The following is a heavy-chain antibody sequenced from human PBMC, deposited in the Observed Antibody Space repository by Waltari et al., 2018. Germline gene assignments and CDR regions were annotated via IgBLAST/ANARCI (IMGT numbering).Heavy chain of an antibody. CDR1: GFTFSSYA. CDR3: ARDTASSGYYYFDY. J-gene: IGHJ4*02. V-gene: IGHV3-30-3*01. CDR2: ISYDGSNK. D-gene: IGHD3-22*01. Sequence: QVQLVESGGGVVQPGRSLRLSCAASGFTFSSYAMHWVRQAPGKGLEWVAVISYDGSNKYYADSVKGRFTISRDKSKNTLYLQMNSLRAEDTAVYYCARDTASSGYYYFDYWGQGTLVTVSS.